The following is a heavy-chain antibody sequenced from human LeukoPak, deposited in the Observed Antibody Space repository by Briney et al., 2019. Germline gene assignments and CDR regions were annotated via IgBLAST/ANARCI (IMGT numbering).Heavy chain of an antibody. Sequence: ASVKVSCKASGYTFIDYYIHWVRQAPGQGLEWMGWINPKSGGTKYAQKFQGRFTMTRDTSISTLYMDLSRLRSDDTATYYCARSISGSYYNLWFDPWGQGTLVTVSS. CDR2: INPKSGGT. CDR1: GYTFIDYY. CDR3: ARSISGSYYNLWFDP. D-gene: IGHD3-10*01. J-gene: IGHJ5*02. V-gene: IGHV1-2*02.